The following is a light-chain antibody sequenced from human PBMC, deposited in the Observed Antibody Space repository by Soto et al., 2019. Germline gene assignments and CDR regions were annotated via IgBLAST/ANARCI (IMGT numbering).Light chain of an antibody. J-gene: IGKJ1*01. V-gene: IGKV3-20*01. CDR1: QSVSSSY. CDR3: QQYGSSPWT. CDR2: VSS. Sequence: EIVLTQSPGTLSLSPGERATLSCRASQSVSSSYLAWYQQKPGQAPRLLLYVSSSRATGIPDRFSGSGSGTDFTFTISRLEPEDFAVYYCQQYGSSPWTSGQGTKVEIK.